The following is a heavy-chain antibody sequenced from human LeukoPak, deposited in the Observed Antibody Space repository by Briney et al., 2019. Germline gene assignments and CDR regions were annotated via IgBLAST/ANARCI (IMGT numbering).Heavy chain of an antibody. V-gene: IGHV4-34*01. CDR3: ARHPPYYYYGSGNNWFDP. CDR1: GGSSTNYF. Sequence: KPSETLSLTCVLYGGSSTNYFWSWIRQPPGKGLEWIGEINRSGSTNYNPSLKSRVTISVDTSKNQFSLKLSSVTAADTAVYYCARHPPYYYYGSGNNWFDPWGQGTLVTVSS. D-gene: IGHD3-10*01. CDR2: INRSGST. J-gene: IGHJ5*02.